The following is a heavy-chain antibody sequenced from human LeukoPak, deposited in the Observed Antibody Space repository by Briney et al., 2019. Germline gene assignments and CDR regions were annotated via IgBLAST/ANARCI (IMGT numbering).Heavy chain of an antibody. Sequence: SETPSLTCTVSGDSISSYYWSWIRQPAGKGLEWIGRIYTSGSTDYNPSLKSRVTMSLDTSKNQFSLKLTSVTAADTAVYYCARHKGKNDPFNIWGQGTMVTVSS. J-gene: IGHJ3*02. CDR2: IYTSGST. CDR3: ARHKGKNDPFNI. CDR1: GDSISSYY. V-gene: IGHV4-4*07.